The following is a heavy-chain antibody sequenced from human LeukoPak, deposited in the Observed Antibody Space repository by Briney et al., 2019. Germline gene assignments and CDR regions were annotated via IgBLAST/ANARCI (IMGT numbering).Heavy chain of an antibody. CDR2: INPNSGGT. Sequence: ASVKVSCKASGYTFTGYYMHWVRQAPGQGLEWMGWINPNSGGTNYAQKFQGWVTMTRDTSISTAYMELSRLRSDDTAVYYGARGYCSGGSCYSRSRIFDYWGQGTLVTVSS. J-gene: IGHJ4*02. CDR3: ARGYCSGGSCYSRSRIFDY. D-gene: IGHD2-15*01. V-gene: IGHV1-2*04. CDR1: GYTFTGYY.